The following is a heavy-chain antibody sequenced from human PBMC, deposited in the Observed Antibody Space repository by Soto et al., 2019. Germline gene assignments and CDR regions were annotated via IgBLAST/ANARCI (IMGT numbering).Heavy chain of an antibody. V-gene: IGHV1-69*12. CDR2: IIPMSGTT. D-gene: IGHD1-1*01. J-gene: IGHJ4*02. CDR1: GGAFTSYS. Sequence: QVHLVQSGAEVKKPGSSVKVSCKASGGAFTSYSIHWVRQAPGQGLEWMGGIIPMSGTTNYALKFQGRVTMTADVPTNTAYIELSSLRSEDTAIYYCARDNTGLDYWGQGTLVTVSS. CDR3: ARDNTGLDY.